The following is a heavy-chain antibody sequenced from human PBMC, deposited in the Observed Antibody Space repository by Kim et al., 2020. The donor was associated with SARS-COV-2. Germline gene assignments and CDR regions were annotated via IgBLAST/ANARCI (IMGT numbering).Heavy chain of an antibody. CDR3: ARDRAWGSFDY. J-gene: IGHJ4*02. CDR1: GFTFSTYG. V-gene: IGHV3-23*01. Sequence: GGSLRLSCAASGFTFSTYGISWVRQATGMGLEWVSGISPSGDITYHADSVKGRFTISRDNSKNALYLQVSSLRAADTALYYCARDRAWGSFDYWGRGTLVTVSS. CDR2: ISPSGDIT. D-gene: IGHD7-27*01.